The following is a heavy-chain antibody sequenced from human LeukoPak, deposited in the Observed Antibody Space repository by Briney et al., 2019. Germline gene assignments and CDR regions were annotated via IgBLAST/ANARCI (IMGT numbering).Heavy chain of an antibody. CDR1: GGSISSYY. D-gene: IGHD1-26*01. Sequence: PSETLSLTCTVSGGSISSYYWSWIRQPPGKGLEWIGDIYYSGSTNYNPSLKSRVTVSVDTSKNQFSLRLSSVTAADTAVYYSARLASGSYGPLTPFDYWGQGTLVTVSS. CDR3: ARLASGSYGPLTPFDY. CDR2: IYYSGST. V-gene: IGHV4-59*08. J-gene: IGHJ4*02.